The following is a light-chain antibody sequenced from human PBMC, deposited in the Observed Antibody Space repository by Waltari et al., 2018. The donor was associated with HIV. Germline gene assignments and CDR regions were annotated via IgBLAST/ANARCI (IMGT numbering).Light chain of an antibody. V-gene: IGLV1-44*01. CDR2: SNK. Sequence: QSVLTQPPSASGTPGQRVTISCSGSRTNTGSNTVNWYQQLPGTAPKLLIYSNKQRPSGVPDRLSGSKSGTSASLAISGLQSEDEANYYCAAWDDSLIGPVFGGGTKLTVL. CDR3: AAWDDSLIGPV. CDR1: RTNTGSNT. J-gene: IGLJ3*02.